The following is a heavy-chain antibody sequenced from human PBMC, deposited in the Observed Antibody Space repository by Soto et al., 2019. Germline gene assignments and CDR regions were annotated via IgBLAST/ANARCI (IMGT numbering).Heavy chain of an antibody. Sequence: QVQLQESGPGLVKPSQTLSLTCTVSCGSISSGGYYWSWIRQQPGKGLEWIGYIYYSGSTYYNPSLKSRGTISVDTSKNQFSMKLSSVTAADTAVYYCERSPEATVPAFDYWGQGTLVTVSS. CDR2: IYYSGST. V-gene: IGHV4-31*03. J-gene: IGHJ4*02. CDR3: ERSPEATVPAFDY. D-gene: IGHD4-17*01. CDR1: CGSISSGGYY.